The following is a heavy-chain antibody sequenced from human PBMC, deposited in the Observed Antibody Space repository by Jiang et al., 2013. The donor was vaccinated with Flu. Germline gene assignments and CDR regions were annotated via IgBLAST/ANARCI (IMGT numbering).Heavy chain of an antibody. CDR1: GGSFRGYY. V-gene: IGHV4-34*01. CDR2: INHSGST. Sequence: LLKPSETLSLTCAVYGGSFRGYYWSWIRQPPGKGLEWIGEINHSGSTNYNPSLKSRVAISVDTSKNQFSLKLSSVTAADTAVYYCARSPYCSSTNCYGAGYYYYGMDAWGQGTTV. D-gene: IGHD2-2*01. CDR3: ARSPYCSSTNCYGAGYYYYGMDA. J-gene: IGHJ6*02.